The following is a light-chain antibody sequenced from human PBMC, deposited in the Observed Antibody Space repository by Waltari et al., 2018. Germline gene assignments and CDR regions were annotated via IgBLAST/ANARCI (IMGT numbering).Light chain of an antibody. V-gene: IGKV3-20*01. CDR3: QKYDRLPAT. J-gene: IGKJ1*01. CDR2: GAS. Sequence: ELVLTQSPGTLSLSPGERGTLSCRDSQSVSRFLAWYQQKPGQAPRLLIYGASTRATGIPDRFSGSGSGTDFSLTISRLEPEDFAVYYCQKYDRLPATFGQGTKVEIK. CDR1: QSVSRF.